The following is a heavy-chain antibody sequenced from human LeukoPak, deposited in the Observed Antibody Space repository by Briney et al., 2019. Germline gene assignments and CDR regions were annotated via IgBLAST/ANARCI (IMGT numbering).Heavy chain of an antibody. CDR3: AKVPYCSSTSCPQYFDY. J-gene: IGHJ4*02. CDR1: GFTFSSYG. Sequence: PGGSLRLSCAASGFTFSSYGMHWVRQAPGKGLEWVAFIRYDGSNKYYADSVKGRFTIPRDNSKNTLYLQMNSLRAEDTAVYYCAKVPYCSSTSCPQYFDYWGQGTLVTVSS. D-gene: IGHD2-2*01. V-gene: IGHV3-30*02. CDR2: IRYDGSNK.